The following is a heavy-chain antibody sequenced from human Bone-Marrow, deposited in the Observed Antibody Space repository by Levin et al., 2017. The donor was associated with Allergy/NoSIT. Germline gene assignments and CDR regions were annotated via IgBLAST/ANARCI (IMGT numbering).Heavy chain of an antibody. Sequence: GGSLRLSCAASGFTFDDYAMHWVRQAPGKGLEWVSGISWNSGSIGYADSVKGRFTISRDNAKNSLYLQMNSLRAEDTALYYCAKDILAAAGAQAFDYWGQGTLVTVSS. CDR1: GFTFDDYA. CDR2: ISWNSGSI. J-gene: IGHJ4*02. D-gene: IGHD6-13*01. V-gene: IGHV3-9*01. CDR3: AKDILAAAGAQAFDY.